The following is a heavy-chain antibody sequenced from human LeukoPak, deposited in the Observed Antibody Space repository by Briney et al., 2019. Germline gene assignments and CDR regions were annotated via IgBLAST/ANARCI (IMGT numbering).Heavy chain of an antibody. CDR2: GYYSGRT. J-gene: IGHJ3*02. CDR1: GGSISSYY. V-gene: IGHV4-59*01. CDR3: ARVEWFGELSPFDI. D-gene: IGHD3-10*01. Sequence: SETLSLTCTVSGGSISSYYWSWIRQPPGKGLEWIGYGYYSGRTKYNPSLKSRVTISVDTSKNHLSLRLTSVAAADTAVYYCARVEWFGELSPFDIWGQGTMVTVSS.